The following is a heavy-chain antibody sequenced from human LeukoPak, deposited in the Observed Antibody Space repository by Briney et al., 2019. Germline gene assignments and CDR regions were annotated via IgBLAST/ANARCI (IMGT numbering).Heavy chain of an antibody. CDR2: IIPIFGTA. J-gene: IGHJ6*04. CDR1: GGTFSSYA. V-gene: IGHV1-69*06. Sequence: ASVKVSCKATGGTFSSYAISWVRQAPGQGLEWMGGIIPIFGTANYAQKFQGRVTITADKSTSTAYMELSSLRSEDTAVYYCARGQWLRPYYYYGMDVWGKGTTVTVSS. D-gene: IGHD5-12*01. CDR3: ARGQWLRPYYYYGMDV.